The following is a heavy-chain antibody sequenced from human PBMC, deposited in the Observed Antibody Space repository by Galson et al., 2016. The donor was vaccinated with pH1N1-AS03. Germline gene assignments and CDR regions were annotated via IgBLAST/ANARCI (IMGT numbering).Heavy chain of an antibody. J-gene: IGHJ4*02. CDR1: GFTFNDHT. CDR3: ARGQRGSYPTFDS. D-gene: IGHD1-26*01. V-gene: IGHV3-9*01. CDR2: ISWNGDKI. Sequence: SLRLSCAASGFTFNDHTMRWVRQAPGKGLEWVSGISWNGDKIDYADSVKGRFSISRDNARNSLYLQMNSLRSEDTALYYCARGQRGSYPTFDSWGQGTRVTVSS.